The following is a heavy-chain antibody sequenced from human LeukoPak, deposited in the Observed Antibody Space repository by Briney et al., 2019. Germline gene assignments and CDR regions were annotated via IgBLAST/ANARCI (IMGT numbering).Heavy chain of an antibody. CDR1: GFIVSSNY. CDR2: IYSGGST. J-gene: IGHJ6*03. V-gene: IGHV3-53*01. D-gene: IGHD4-11*01. Sequence: GGSLRLSCAASGFIVSSNYMSWVRQAPGKGLEWVSVIYSGGSTYYADSVKGRLTISRDNSKNTLYLQMNSLRAEDTAVYYCARVGATTDYYYYMDVWGKGTTVTVSS. CDR3: ARVGATTDYYYYMDV.